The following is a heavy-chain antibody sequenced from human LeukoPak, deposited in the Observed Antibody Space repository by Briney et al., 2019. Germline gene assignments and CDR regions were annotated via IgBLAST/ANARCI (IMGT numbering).Heavy chain of an antibody. Sequence: ASVKVSCKASGYIFTGYYMHWVRQAPGQGLEWMGWINPNSGGTNYAQKFQGRVTMTRDTSISTAYMELSRLRSDDTAVYYCARDRLELLWFGELLPGTPEYYFDYWGQGTLVTVSS. D-gene: IGHD3-10*01. CDR1: GYIFTGYY. V-gene: IGHV1-2*02. J-gene: IGHJ4*02. CDR2: INPNSGGT. CDR3: ARDRLELLWFGELLPGTPEYYFDY.